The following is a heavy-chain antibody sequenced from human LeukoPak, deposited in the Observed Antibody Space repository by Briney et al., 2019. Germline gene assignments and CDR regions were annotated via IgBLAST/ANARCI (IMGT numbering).Heavy chain of an antibody. Sequence: AASVKVSCKASGGTFSSYAISWVRQAPGQGLEWMGRIIPILGIANDAQKFQGRVTITADKSTSTAYMELSSLRSEDTAVYYCARGPLSPYDFWSGYYRSAYYYGMDVWGQGTTVTVSS. CDR2: IIPILGIA. J-gene: IGHJ6*02. CDR1: GGTFSSYA. D-gene: IGHD3-3*01. CDR3: ARGPLSPYDFWSGYYRSAYYYGMDV. V-gene: IGHV1-69*04.